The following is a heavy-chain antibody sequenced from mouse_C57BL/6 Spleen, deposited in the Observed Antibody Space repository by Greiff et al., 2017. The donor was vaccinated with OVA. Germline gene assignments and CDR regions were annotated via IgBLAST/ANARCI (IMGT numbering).Heavy chain of an antibody. CDR3: ARRIYYGNPFDY. J-gene: IGHJ2*01. V-gene: IGHV5-4*03. D-gene: IGHD2-1*01. CDR2: ISDGGSYT. Sequence: EVKVVESGGGLVKPGGSLKLSCAASGFTFSSYAMSWVRQTPEKRLEWVATISDGGSYTYYPDNVKGRLTISRDNAKNNLYLQMSHLKSEDTAMYYCARRIYYGNPFDYWGQGTTLTVSS. CDR1: GFTFSSYA.